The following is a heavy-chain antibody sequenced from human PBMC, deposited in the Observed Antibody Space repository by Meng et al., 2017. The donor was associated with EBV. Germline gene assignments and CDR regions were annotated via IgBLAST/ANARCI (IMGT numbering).Heavy chain of an antibody. Sequence: QVQLQESGGGLFKPWRTLVLTCAAYGGSFSGYYWNWIRQPPGKGLEWIGEINHSGSTNYNPSLKSRVTISVDTSKNQFSLKLSSVTAADTAVYYCARGRWLQPGSYFDYWGQGTLVTVSS. CDR1: GGSFSGYY. CDR2: INHSGST. J-gene: IGHJ4*02. V-gene: IGHV4-34*01. D-gene: IGHD5-24*01. CDR3: ARGRWLQPGSYFDY.